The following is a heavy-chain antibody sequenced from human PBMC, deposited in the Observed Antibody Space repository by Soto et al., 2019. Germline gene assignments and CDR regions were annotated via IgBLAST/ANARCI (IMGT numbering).Heavy chain of an antibody. Sequence: SETLSLTCTVSGGSISSSSYYWGWIRQPPGKGLEWIGSIYYSGSTYYNPSLKSRVTISVDTSKNQFSLKLSSVTTADTAVYYCARTPHYDILTGSPIDFDYWGQGTLVTVSS. CDR3: ARTPHYDILTGSPIDFDY. D-gene: IGHD3-9*01. CDR2: IYYSGST. CDR1: GGSISSSSYY. V-gene: IGHV4-39*01. J-gene: IGHJ4*02.